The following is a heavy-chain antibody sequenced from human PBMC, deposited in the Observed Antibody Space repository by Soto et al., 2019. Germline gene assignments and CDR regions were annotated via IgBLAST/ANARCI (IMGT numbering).Heavy chain of an antibody. CDR1: GGSFSGYF. CDR3: VRGSSNYFDASDPPDDYPFDI. Sequence: SETLSLACAGSGGSFSGYFWTWFRQRPGMRPEWIGEINHRGQSNYHPSLKSRVTLSIDTSKTKFSLRLTSVTAADTAVYYCVRGSSNYFDASDPPDDYPFDIWYQGTMVT. J-gene: IGHJ3*02. V-gene: IGHV4-34*01. D-gene: IGHD3-16*01. CDR2: INHRGQS.